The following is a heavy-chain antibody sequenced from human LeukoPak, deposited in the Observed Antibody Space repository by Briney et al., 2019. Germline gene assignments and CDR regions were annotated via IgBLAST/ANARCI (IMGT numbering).Heavy chain of an antibody. J-gene: IGHJ4*02. D-gene: IGHD6-19*01. CDR1: GFTFDDYA. Sequence: PGGSLRLSCAASGFTFDDYAMHWVRQAPGKGLEWVSLISWDGGSTYYADSVKGRFTISRDNSKNSLYLQMNSLRAEDTAVYYCAKEENKRYSSGWLDWGQGTLVTVSS. CDR3: AKEENKRYSSGWLD. CDR2: ISWDGGST. V-gene: IGHV3-43D*03.